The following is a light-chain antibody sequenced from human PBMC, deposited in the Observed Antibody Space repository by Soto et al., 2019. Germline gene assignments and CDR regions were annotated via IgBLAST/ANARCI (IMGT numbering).Light chain of an antibody. CDR3: SSYTTIKTVV. CDR1: SSDVGGYNY. CDR2: AVT. Sequence: QSVLTQPASVSGSPGQSITISCTGTSSDVGGYNYVSWYQQHPGKAPKLMIYAVTDRPSGVSSRFSGSKSGNTASLTISGLQAEDEADYHCSSYTTIKTVVFGGGTKVTVL. V-gene: IGLV2-14*01. J-gene: IGLJ2*01.